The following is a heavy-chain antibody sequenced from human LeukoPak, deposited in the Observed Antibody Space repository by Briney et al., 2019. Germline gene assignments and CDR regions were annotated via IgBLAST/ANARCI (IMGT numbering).Heavy chain of an antibody. CDR1: GYTFTSYT. CDR2: INAGNANT. J-gene: IGHJ3*02. D-gene: IGHD1-26*01. CDR3: ARAGGSDYDDAFDI. Sequence: ASVKVSCKASGYTFTSYTIHWLRQAPGQRPEWMGWINAGNANTKYSQEFQGRVNINRDTSASTAYMELSSLRSEDMAVYYCARAGGSDYDDAFDIWGHGTMVTVSS. V-gene: IGHV1-3*03.